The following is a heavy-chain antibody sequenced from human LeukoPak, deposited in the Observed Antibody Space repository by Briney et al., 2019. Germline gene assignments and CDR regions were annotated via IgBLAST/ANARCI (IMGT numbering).Heavy chain of an antibody. V-gene: IGHV4-34*01. D-gene: IGHD2-15*01. Sequence: SETLSLTCAVYGGSFSGYYWSWIRQPPGKGLEWIGEINHSGSTNYNPSLKSRVTISVDTSKNQFSLKLSSVTAADTAVYYCAREGYCSGGSCYYSRNYNWFDPWGQGTLVTVSS. CDR1: GGSFSGYY. J-gene: IGHJ5*02. CDR2: INHSGST. CDR3: AREGYCSGGSCYYSRNYNWFDP.